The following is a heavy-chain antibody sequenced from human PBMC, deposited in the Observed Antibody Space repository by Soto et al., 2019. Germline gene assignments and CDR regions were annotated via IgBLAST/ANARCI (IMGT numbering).Heavy chain of an antibody. CDR1: GFSFSAHG. Sequence: QVQLVESGGGVVRPGTSLRLSCAATGFSFSAHGMHWVRQAPGKGLEWLAVINDGSEEGYVDSVRGRFTISRDNARNILYLQMANLRAEDSALYYCARDDLFVDNGLDHWGQGTLVTVSS. CDR3: ARDDLFVDNGLDH. J-gene: IGHJ5*02. V-gene: IGHV3-33*01. CDR2: INDGSEE.